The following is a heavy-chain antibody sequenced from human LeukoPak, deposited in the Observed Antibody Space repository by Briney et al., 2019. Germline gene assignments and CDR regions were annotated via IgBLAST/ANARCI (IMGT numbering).Heavy chain of an antibody. D-gene: IGHD5-24*01. CDR3: ARDLEMATIPFDY. V-gene: IGHV3-30*19. CDR2: ISYDGSNK. Sequence: GGSLRLSCTGSGFVYSAFWMSWVRQVPGKGLEWVAVISYDGSNKYYADSVKGRFTISRDNSKNTLYLQMNSLRAEDTAVYYCARDLEMATIPFDYWGQGTLVTVSS. CDR1: GFVYSAFW. J-gene: IGHJ4*02.